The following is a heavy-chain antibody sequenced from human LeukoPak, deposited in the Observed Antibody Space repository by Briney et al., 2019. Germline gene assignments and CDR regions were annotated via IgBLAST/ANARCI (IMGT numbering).Heavy chain of an antibody. J-gene: IGHJ1*01. D-gene: IGHD2-2*01. V-gene: IGHV1-18*01. CDR3: ARGTAAAFSVFQH. CDR2: ISAYNGNT. Sequence: ASVKVSCKASGGTFSSYAISWVRQAPGQGLEWMGWISAYNGNTNYAQKLQGRVTMTTDTSTSTAYMELRSLRSDDTAVYYCARGTAAAFSVFQHWGQGTLVTVSS. CDR1: GGTFSSYA.